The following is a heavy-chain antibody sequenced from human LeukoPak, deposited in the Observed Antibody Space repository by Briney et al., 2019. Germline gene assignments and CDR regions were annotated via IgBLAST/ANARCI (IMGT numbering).Heavy chain of an antibody. Sequence: WASVKVSCKASGYTLTDFYLHWVRQAPGQGPEWMGWINPNTGDTDCALKFQGRVTLTRDTSTSTAYMELTGLRSDDTAVYYCARVGGHYYGSGSSYFWGQGTLVTVSS. CDR2: INPNTGDT. CDR1: GYTLTDFY. V-gene: IGHV1-2*02. CDR3: ARVGGHYYGSGSSYF. D-gene: IGHD3-10*01. J-gene: IGHJ4*02.